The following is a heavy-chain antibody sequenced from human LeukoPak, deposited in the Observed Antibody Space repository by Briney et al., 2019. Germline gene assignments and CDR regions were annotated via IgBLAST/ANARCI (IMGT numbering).Heavy chain of an antibody. CDR3: ASGGDPQNYYAEYFQR. CDR2: INSDGSSS. V-gene: IGHV3-74*01. Sequence: PGGSLRLSCAASGFTFSSYSMNWVRQAPGKGLELVSRINSDGSSSSCADSVEGRFTISRENAKNTLYLQMNSLRAEDTAVYYCASGGDPQNYYAEYFQRWGQGTLVTVSS. CDR1: GFTFSSYS. J-gene: IGHJ1*01. D-gene: IGHD3-22*01.